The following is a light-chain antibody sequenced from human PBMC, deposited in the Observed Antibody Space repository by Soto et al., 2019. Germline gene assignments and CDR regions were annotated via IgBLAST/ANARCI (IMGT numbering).Light chain of an antibody. CDR2: DAS. CDR3: QQSYSTLTWT. J-gene: IGKJ1*01. CDR1: QSIGSY. Sequence: DIQMTQSPSSLSASVGDRVTITCRASQSIGSYLSWYQQKPGKAPKLLIYDASSLQSGVPSRFSGSGSGTDFTLTISTLQPEDFATYYCQQSYSTLTWTFGQGTKVEIK. V-gene: IGKV1-39*01.